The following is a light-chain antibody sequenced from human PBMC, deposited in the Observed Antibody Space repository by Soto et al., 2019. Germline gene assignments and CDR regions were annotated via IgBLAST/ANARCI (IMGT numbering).Light chain of an antibody. V-gene: IGKV3-20*01. Sequence: EIVLTQSPGTLSLSPGERATLSCRASQSVSSNYLAWYQQKPGQAPRLLIYDASTRATGIPDRFSGSGSGTDFTLTISRLEPEDFAVYYCQQYGIRIFGQGTKVEVK. CDR3: QQYGIRI. J-gene: IGKJ2*01. CDR2: DAS. CDR1: QSVSSNY.